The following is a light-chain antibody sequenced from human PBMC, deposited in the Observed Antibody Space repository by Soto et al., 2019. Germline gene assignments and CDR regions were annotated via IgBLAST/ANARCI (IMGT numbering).Light chain of an antibody. Sequence: QSVLTQPPSVSGAPGQRVTISCTGSSSNIGAGYDVHWYQQLPGTAPKLLIYGNSNRTSGVPDRFSGSKSGTSASLAITGLQAEDEEDYYCQSYDSSLSGWVFGGGTKVTVL. V-gene: IGLV1-40*01. CDR2: GNS. CDR3: QSYDSSLSGWV. J-gene: IGLJ3*02. CDR1: SSNIGAGYD.